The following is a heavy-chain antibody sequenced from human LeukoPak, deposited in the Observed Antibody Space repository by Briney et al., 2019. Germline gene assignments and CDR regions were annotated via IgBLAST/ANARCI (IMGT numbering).Heavy chain of an antibody. Sequence: GASVKVSCKASGYTFTSYDINWVRQATGQGLEWMGWMNPNSGNTGYAQKFQGRVTITRNTSISTAYMELSSLRSEDTAVYYCARDYYDSSGYYYVGAFDIWGQGTMVTVSS. D-gene: IGHD3-22*01. CDR1: GYTFTSYD. CDR3: ARDYYDSSGYYYVGAFDI. J-gene: IGHJ3*02. CDR2: MNPNSGNT. V-gene: IGHV1-8*03.